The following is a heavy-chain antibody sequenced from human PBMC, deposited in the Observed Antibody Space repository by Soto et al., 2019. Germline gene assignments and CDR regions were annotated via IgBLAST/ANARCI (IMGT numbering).Heavy chain of an antibody. D-gene: IGHD3-10*01. CDR2: ISAYNGNT. Sequence: QVQLVQSGAEVKKPGASVKVSCKASGYTFTSYGISWVRQAPGQGLEWMGWISAYNGNTNYAQKLQGRVTMTTDTSTCTAYIDLRSLRSDDTAVYYCATTGAKYYYYMDVWGKGTTVTVSS. CDR1: GYTFTSYG. CDR3: ATTGAKYYYYMDV. J-gene: IGHJ6*03. V-gene: IGHV1-18*01.